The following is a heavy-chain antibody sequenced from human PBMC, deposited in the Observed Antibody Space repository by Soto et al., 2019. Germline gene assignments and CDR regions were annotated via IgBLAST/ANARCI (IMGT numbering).Heavy chain of an antibody. CDR1: GGTFSSYA. V-gene: IGHV1-69*13. Sequence: SVKVSCKASGGTFSSYAISWVRQAPGQGLEWMGGIIPIFGTANYAQKFQGRVTITADESTSTAYMELSSLRSEDTAVYYCARVAQLEYYFDYWGQGTLVTVSS. J-gene: IGHJ4*02. D-gene: IGHD5-18*01. CDR2: IIPIFGTA. CDR3: ARVAQLEYYFDY.